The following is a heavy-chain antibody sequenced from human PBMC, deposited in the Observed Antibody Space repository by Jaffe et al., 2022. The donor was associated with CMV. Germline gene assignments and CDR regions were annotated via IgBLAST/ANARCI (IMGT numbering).Heavy chain of an antibody. CDR2: IIPILGIA. CDR1: GGTFSSYA. V-gene: IGHV1-69*09. J-gene: IGHJ4*02. D-gene: IGHD5-18*01. Sequence: QVQLVQSGAEVKKPGSSVKVSCKASGGTFSSYAISWVRQAPGQGLEWMGRIIPILGIANYAQKFQGRVTITADKSTSTAYMELSSLRSEDTAVYYCAREGQPFAELWLNYYFDYWGQGTLVTVSS. CDR3: AREGQPFAELWLNYYFDY.